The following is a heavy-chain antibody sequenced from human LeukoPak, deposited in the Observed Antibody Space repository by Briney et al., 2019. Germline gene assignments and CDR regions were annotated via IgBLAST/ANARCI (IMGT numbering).Heavy chain of an antibody. CDR3: ARPRYSGSYSAYDY. D-gene: IGHD1-26*01. CDR1: GGSISSSSYY. V-gene: IGHV4-39*01. Sequence: PSETLSLTCTVSGGSISSSSYYWGWIRQPPGKGLEWIGSIYYSGSTYYNPSLKSRVTISVDTSKNQFSLKLSSATAADTAVYCCARPRYSGSYSAYDYWGQGTLVTVSS. J-gene: IGHJ4*02. CDR2: IYYSGST.